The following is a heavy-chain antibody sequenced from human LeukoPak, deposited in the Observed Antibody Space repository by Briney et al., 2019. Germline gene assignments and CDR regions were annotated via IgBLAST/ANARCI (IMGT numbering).Heavy chain of an antibody. CDR2: LSYSGST. D-gene: IGHD2-2*01. V-gene: IGHV4-59*01. CDR3: ASGGYCSSTGCYPNWFDP. CDR1: GGTLTGYY. J-gene: IGHJ5*02. Sequence: SETLSLTCDVSGGTLTGYYWSWIRQPPGKGLEWIGNLSYSGSTNYNPSLKSRVTISLDTSKTQFSLKLSSVTAADTAVYYCASGGYCSSTGCYPNWFDPWGQGTLVTVSS.